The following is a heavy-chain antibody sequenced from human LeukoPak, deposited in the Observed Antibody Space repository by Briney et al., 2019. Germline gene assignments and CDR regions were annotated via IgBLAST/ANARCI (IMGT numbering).Heavy chain of an antibody. V-gene: IGHV4-59*01. Sequence: SETLSLTCTVSGGSISSYYWSWIRQPPGKGLEWIGYIYYSGSTNYNPSLKSRVTISVDTSKNQFSLKLSSVTAADTAVYYCARAAVAGGGPWFDPWGQGTLVTVSS. D-gene: IGHD6-19*01. CDR3: ARAAVAGGGPWFDP. J-gene: IGHJ5*02. CDR1: GGSISSYY. CDR2: IYYSGST.